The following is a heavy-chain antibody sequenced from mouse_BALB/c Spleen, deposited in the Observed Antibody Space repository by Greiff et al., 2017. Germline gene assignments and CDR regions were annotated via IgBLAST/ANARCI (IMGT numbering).Heavy chain of an antibody. Sequence: EVHLVESGGGLVKPGGSLKLSCAVSGFTFSSYAMSWVRQTPEKRLEWVASISSGGSTYYPDSVKGRFTISRDNARNILYQQMSSLRSEDTGMYYCAIGGIYYYGSSYEGFAYWGQGTLVTVSA. J-gene: IGHJ3*01. D-gene: IGHD1-1*01. CDR1: GFTFSSYA. V-gene: IGHV5-6-5*01. CDR3: AIGGIYYYGSSYEGFAY. CDR2: ISSGGST.